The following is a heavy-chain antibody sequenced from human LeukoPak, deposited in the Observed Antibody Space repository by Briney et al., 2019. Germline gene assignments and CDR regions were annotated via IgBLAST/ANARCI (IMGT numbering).Heavy chain of an antibody. Sequence: GGSLRLSCAASGFTFDDYAMHWVRQAPGKGLVWVSGISWNSGRIGYADSVKGRFTISRDNAKNSLYLQMDSPRAEDTALYYCAKAIGPGMATSGTDYFQHWGQGTLVTVSS. CDR2: ISWNSGRI. CDR3: AKAIGPGMATSGTDYFQH. D-gene: IGHD6-13*01. V-gene: IGHV3-9*01. J-gene: IGHJ1*01. CDR1: GFTFDDYA.